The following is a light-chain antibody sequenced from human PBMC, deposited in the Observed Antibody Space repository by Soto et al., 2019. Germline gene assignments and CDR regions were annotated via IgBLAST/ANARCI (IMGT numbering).Light chain of an antibody. CDR3: QQYGSSPPWT. V-gene: IGKV3-20*01. J-gene: IGKJ1*01. CDR1: QSVSSDN. Sequence: EIVLTQSPGTLSLSPGERVSLSCRASQSVSSDNLAWYQQKPGQAPRLLIYGASSRATGIPDRFSGSGSGTDFTLTISRLEPEDFAVYNCQQYGSSPPWTFGQGTKVDIK. CDR2: GAS.